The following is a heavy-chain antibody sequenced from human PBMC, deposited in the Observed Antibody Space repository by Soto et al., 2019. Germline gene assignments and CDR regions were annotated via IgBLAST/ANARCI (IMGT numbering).Heavy chain of an antibody. CDR1: GFTFSSYS. CDR3: ARAFSGYCSGGSCYSSSY. J-gene: IGHJ4*02. V-gene: IGHV3-48*01. Sequence: PGGSLRLSCAASGFTFSSYSMNCVRQAPGKGLEWVSYISSSSSTIYYADSVKGRFTISRDNAKNSLYLQMNSLRAEDTAVYYCARAFSGYCSGGSCYSSSYWGQGTLVTVSS. D-gene: IGHD2-15*01. CDR2: ISSSSSTI.